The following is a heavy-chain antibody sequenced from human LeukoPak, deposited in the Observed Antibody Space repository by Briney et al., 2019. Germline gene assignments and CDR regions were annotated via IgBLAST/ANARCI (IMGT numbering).Heavy chain of an antibody. V-gene: IGHV4-59*01. D-gene: IGHD6-19*01. J-gene: IGHJ5*02. CDR1: GGSISSYY. CDR3: ARGGWYQRS. CDR2: IYYSGST. Sequence: SETLSLTCTVSGGSISSYYWSWLRQPPGKGPEWIGYIYYSGSTNYNPSLKSRVTISVDTSKNQFSLKLSSVTAADTAVYYCARGGWYQRSWGQGTLVTVSS.